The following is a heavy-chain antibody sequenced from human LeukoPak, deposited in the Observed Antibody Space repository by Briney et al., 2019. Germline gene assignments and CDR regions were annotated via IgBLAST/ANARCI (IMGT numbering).Heavy chain of an antibody. Sequence: GESLKISCKASGYRFSSYWIDWVRQMPGKGLEWMGVVYPADSEIKYGPSFEGQVTVSADKSTSTAYLQWSSLKASDNAMYYCARLADCGGDCYWGGYFDYWGQGVPVTVSS. CDR1: GYRFSSYW. CDR2: VYPADSEI. CDR3: ARLADCGGDCYWGGYFDY. D-gene: IGHD2-21*02. J-gene: IGHJ4*02. V-gene: IGHV5-51*01.